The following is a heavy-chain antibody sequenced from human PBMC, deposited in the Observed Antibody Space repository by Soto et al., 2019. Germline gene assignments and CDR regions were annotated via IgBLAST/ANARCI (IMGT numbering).Heavy chain of an antibody. Sequence: QVQLVQSGAEVKKPGSSVKVSCKASGGTFSSYAISWVRQAPGQGLEWMGGIIPIFRTANYAQKYQGRVTITADESTSTAYMELSSLRSEDTAVYYWARSSYTRVAAEDYFDYWGQGTLVTVSS. CDR1: GGTFSSYA. J-gene: IGHJ4*02. V-gene: IGHV1-69*01. D-gene: IGHD2-15*01. CDR2: IIPIFRTA. CDR3: ARSSYTRVAAEDYFDY.